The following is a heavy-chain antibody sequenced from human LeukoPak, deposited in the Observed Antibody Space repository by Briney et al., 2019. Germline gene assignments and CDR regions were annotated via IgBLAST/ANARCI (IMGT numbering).Heavy chain of an antibody. CDR3: AKGSATPY. Sequence: PGGSLRLSCAASGFPFSSNAMSWVRQAPGKGLEWVSSITDSGGGTQYADAVKGRFTISRDNSKNTLYLQMHSLRAEDTAVYYCAKGSATPYWGQGTLVTVST. J-gene: IGHJ4*02. V-gene: IGHV3-23*01. CDR1: GFPFSSNA. D-gene: IGHD1-26*01. CDR2: ITDSGGGT.